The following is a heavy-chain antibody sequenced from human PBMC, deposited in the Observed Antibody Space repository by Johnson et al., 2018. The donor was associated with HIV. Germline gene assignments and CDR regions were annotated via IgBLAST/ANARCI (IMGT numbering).Heavy chain of an antibody. J-gene: IGHJ3*02. CDR2: ITGSSASR. D-gene: IGHD3-22*01. V-gene: IGHV3-23*04. Sequence: EQLVESGGGLVQPGGSLRLSCVASGFTFSSYAMSWVRQAPGKGLEWVSGITGSSASRYYADSVKGRFTISRANSKNTLYLQMNSLGAEDTAVYYCAKDSVFNYYDSSGYYGGAFDIWGQGTMVTVSS. CDR3: AKDSVFNYYDSSGYYGGAFDI. CDR1: GFTFSSYA.